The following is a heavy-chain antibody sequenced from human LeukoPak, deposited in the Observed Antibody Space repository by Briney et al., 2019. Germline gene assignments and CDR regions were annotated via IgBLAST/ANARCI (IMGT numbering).Heavy chain of an antibody. D-gene: IGHD5-18*01. CDR2: IYYSGST. V-gene: IGHV4-59*01. J-gene: IGHJ4*02. Sequence: SETLSLTCTVSGGSISSYYWSWIRQPPGKGLERIGYIYYSGSTNYNPSLKSRVTISVDTSKNQFSLKLSSVTAADTAVYYCARGNSYGRTYYFDYWGQGTLVTVPS. CDR1: GGSISSYY. CDR3: ARGNSYGRTYYFDY.